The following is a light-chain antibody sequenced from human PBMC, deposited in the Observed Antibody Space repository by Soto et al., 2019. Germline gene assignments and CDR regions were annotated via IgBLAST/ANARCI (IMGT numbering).Light chain of an antibody. Sequence: QSVLTQPPSVSAAPGQKVTISCSGSSSNIGNNFVTWYQQLPGTAPKLLIYDNNKRPSGIPDRFSGSQSGTSATLGISGLQSEDEADYYCATWDDRLTGWVFGGGTKLTVL. J-gene: IGLJ3*02. V-gene: IGLV1-51*01. CDR3: ATWDDRLTGWV. CDR2: DNN. CDR1: SSNIGNNF.